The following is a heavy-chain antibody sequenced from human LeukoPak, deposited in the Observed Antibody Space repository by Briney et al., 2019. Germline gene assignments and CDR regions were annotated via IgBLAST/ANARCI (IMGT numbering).Heavy chain of an antibody. J-gene: IGHJ4*02. Sequence: ASVKVSCKASGGTFSSYAISWVRQAPGQGLEWMGRIIPIPGIANYAQKFQGRVTITADKSTSTAYMELSSLRSEDTAVYYCASWPRYSGSYGGDYWGQGTLVTVSS. D-gene: IGHD1-26*01. V-gene: IGHV1-69*04. CDR2: IIPIPGIA. CDR3: ASWPRYSGSYGGDY. CDR1: GGTFSSYA.